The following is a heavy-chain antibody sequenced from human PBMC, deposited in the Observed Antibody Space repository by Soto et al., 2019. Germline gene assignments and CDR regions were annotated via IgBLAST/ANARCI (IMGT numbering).Heavy chain of an antibody. V-gene: IGHV1-8*01. CDR3: GRGAPRGYIFWSVYYPANYYYSYMNV. CDR1: GYTFTSYD. Sequence: ASVKVSCKASGYTFTSYDINWVRQATGQGLEWMGWMNPNSGNTGYAQKFQGRVTMTRNTSISTAYMELSSLRSEDTAVDYCGRGAPRGYIFWSVYYPANYYYSYMNVWGKGTPVTFPS. J-gene: IGHJ6*03. CDR2: MNPNSGNT. D-gene: IGHD3-3*01.